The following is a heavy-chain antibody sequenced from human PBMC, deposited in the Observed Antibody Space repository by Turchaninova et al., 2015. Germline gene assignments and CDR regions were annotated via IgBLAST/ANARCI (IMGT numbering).Heavy chain of an antibody. CDR2: INNSGST. V-gene: IGHV4-34*01. CDR3: ARDDYDSSGCAFDI. CDR1: GGSFIGYN. D-gene: IGHD3-22*01. Sequence: QVQLQQWGAGLLKPSETLSLTCAFYGGSFIGYNWSWIRQPPGKGLEWIGEINNSGSTNYNPSLKSRVTISVDTSKNQFSLKLSSVTAADTAVYYCARDDYDSSGCAFDIWGQGTMVTVSS. J-gene: IGHJ3*02.